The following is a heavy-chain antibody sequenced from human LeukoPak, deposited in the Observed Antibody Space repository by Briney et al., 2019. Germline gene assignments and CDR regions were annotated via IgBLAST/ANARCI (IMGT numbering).Heavy chain of an antibody. J-gene: IGHJ4*02. Sequence: GGSLRLSCAAFGFPVSSNYMSWVRQAQGKGLEGVSIIYSGGTTYYADSVKGRITISIDNSENTLYLQMNSLRAEDTAVYYCARAPTVTTNFDYWGEGALFTVSS. D-gene: IGHD4-17*01. CDR2: IYSGGTT. V-gene: IGHV3-66*01. CDR1: GFPVSSNY. CDR3: ARAPTVTTNFDY.